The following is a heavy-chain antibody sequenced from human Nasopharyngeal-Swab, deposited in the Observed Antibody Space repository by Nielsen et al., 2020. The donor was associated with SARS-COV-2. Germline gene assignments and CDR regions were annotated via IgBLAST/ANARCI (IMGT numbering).Heavy chain of an antibody. D-gene: IGHD1-1*01. J-gene: IGHJ4*02. CDR2: INHSGST. CDR3: ARGVDWNYDY. CDR1: GGSFSGYY. V-gene: IGHV4-34*01. Sequence: TPSLTRAVYGGSFSGYYWSWIRQPPGKGLEWIGEINHSGSTNYNPSLKSRVTISVDTSKNQFSLKLSSVTAADTAVYYCARGVDWNYDYWGQGTLVTVSS.